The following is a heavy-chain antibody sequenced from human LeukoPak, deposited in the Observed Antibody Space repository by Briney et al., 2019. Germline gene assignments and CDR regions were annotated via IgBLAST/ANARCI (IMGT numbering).Heavy chain of an antibody. Sequence: PSETLSLTCTVSGGSISSYYWSWIRQPPGKGLEWIGYIYYSGSTNYNPSLKSRVTISVDTSKNQFSLKLSSVTAADTAVYYCARVAVAALAFDYWGQGTLVTVSS. V-gene: IGHV4-59*01. D-gene: IGHD6-19*01. CDR3: ARVAVAALAFDY. CDR1: GGSISSYY. CDR2: IYYSGST. J-gene: IGHJ4*02.